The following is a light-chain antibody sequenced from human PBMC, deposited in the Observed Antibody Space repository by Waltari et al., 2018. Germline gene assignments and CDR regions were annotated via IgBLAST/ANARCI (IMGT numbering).Light chain of an antibody. V-gene: IGKV1-5*03. CDR2: KAS. J-gene: IGKJ1*01. CDR1: QSINSW. Sequence: IRMTQSPSSFSASVGDRVTITCRASQSINSWLAWYQHKPGEAPKLLIYKASSLESGVPSRFSGSGSGTEFTLTISSLQPDDFASYYCHQYKTYAWTFGQGTKVEIK. CDR3: HQYKTYAWT.